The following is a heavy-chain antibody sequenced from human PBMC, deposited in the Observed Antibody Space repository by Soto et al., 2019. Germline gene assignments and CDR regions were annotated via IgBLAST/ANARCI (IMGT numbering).Heavy chain of an antibody. CDR2: ISYDGSNK. Sequence: GGSLRLSCAASGFTFSSYAMHWVRQAPGKGLEWVAVISYDGSNKYYADSVKGRFTISRDNSKNTLYLQMNSLRAEDTAVYYCASSTHGGVSGSYYFDYWGQGTLVTVS. D-gene: IGHD1-26*01. J-gene: IGHJ4*02. CDR3: ASSTHGGVSGSYYFDY. CDR1: GFTFSSYA. V-gene: IGHV3-30*04.